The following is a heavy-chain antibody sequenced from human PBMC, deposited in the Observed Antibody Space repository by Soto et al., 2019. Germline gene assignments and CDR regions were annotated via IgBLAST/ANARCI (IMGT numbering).Heavy chain of an antibody. CDR1: GFTLTKSA. J-gene: IGHJ6*02. CDR3: AADGVVSVNYFYYYHDVIPV. Sequence: SVKVSCKASGFTLTKSAMQWVRQARGQRLEWIGWIVVGSGNTKYAQKFQERVTITRDLSTSTAYMELTNLRFEDTAVYYCAADGVVSVNYFYYYHDVIPVWAQGTTVPVSS. V-gene: IGHV1-58*02. D-gene: IGHD2-8*02. CDR2: IVVGSGNT.